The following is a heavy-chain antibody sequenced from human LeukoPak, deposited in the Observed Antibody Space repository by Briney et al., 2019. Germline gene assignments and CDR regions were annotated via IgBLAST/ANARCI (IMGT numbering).Heavy chain of an antibody. CDR1: GGSITDYY. V-gene: IGHV4-59*01. Sequence: NPSETLSLTCNVSGGSITDYYWSWIRQPPGKGLEWIGYIFYSGRTYYDPSLKSRVTMSVDTSRNQFSLKLRSVTAADTAVYYCARGGSIVGATPHDTFDIWGQGTMVTVSS. J-gene: IGHJ3*02. CDR3: ARGGSIVGATPHDTFDI. CDR2: IFYSGRT. D-gene: IGHD1-26*01.